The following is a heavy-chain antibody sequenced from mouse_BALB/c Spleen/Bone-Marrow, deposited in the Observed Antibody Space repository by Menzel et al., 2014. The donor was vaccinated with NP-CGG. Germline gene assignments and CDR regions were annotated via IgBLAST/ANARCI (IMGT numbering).Heavy chain of an antibody. CDR2: IDPANGNT. CDR1: GFNIKDTY. Sequence: EVQGVESGAELVKPGASVKLSCTASGFNIKDTYMHWVKQRPEQGLEWIGRIDPANGNTKYDPKFQGKATITADTSSNPAYLQLSSLTSEDTAVYYCARGPDGFAYWGQGTLVTVSA. CDR3: ARGPDGFAY. V-gene: IGHV14-3*02. J-gene: IGHJ3*01.